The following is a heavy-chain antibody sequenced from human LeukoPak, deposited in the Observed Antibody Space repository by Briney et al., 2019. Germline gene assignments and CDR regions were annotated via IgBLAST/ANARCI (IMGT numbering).Heavy chain of an antibody. J-gene: IGHJ5*02. CDR3: ARAYYYDSSGYQYNWFDP. D-gene: IGHD3-22*01. Sequence: SETLSLTCAVSGGSISSGGYSWSWIRQPPGKGLEWIGYIYHSGSTYYNPSPKSRVTISVDRSKNQFSLKLSSVTAADSAVYYCARAYYYDSSGYQYNWFDPWGQGTLVTVSS. CDR2: IYHSGST. CDR1: GGSISSGGYS. V-gene: IGHV4-30-2*01.